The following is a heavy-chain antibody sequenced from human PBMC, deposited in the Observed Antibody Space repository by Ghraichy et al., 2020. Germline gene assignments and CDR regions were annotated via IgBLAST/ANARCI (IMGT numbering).Heavy chain of an antibody. J-gene: IGHJ6*02. V-gene: IGHV3-30-3*01. CDR3: ARDWTSIAARSSIYYYYGMDV. CDR2: ISYDGSNK. D-gene: IGHD6-6*01. Sequence: GGSLRLSCAASGFTFSSYAMHWVRQAPGKGLEWVAVISYDGSNKYYADSVKGRFTISRDNSKNTLYLQMNSLRAEDTAVYYCARDWTSIAARSSIYYYYGMDVWGQGTTVTVSS. CDR1: GFTFSSYA.